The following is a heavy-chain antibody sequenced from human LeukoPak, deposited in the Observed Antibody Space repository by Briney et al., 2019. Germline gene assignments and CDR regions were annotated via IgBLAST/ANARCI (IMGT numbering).Heavy chain of an antibody. CDR2: INPNSGGI. CDR3: ARHDDSSGYWDAFDI. J-gene: IGHJ3*02. D-gene: IGHD3-22*01. Sequence: ASVKVSSTASGYTFTVYYMHWVRQAPGQGLEWMGWINPNSGGIKYAQKFQGRVTMTRDTSISTAYMELSRLRSDDTAVYHCARHDDSSGYWDAFDIWGQGTMVSVSS. V-gene: IGHV1-2*02. CDR1: GYTFTVYY.